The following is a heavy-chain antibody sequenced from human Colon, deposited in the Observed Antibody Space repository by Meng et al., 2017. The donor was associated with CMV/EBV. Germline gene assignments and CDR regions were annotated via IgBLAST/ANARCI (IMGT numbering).Heavy chain of an antibody. V-gene: IGHV3-30*02. Sequence: GGSLRLSCAASGFTFSNAWMSWVRQAPGKGLEWVAFSRFDGQSKYAESVKGRFTISRDNSRNTVFLQMNSLRVEDTAVYYCVKGSTPGGGYLAFWGLGTRVTVSS. CDR2: SRFDGQSK. CDR1: GFTFSNAW. CDR3: VKGSTPGGGYLAF. D-gene: IGHD3-16*02. J-gene: IGHJ4*02.